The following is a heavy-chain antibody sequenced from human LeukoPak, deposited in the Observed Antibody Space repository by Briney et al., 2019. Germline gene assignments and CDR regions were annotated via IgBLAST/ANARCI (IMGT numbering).Heavy chain of an antibody. CDR3: ARDLFSEVVPSHFEFDY. CDR1: GYTFTSYG. V-gene: IGHV1-18*01. CDR2: ISAYNGNT. D-gene: IGHD2-15*01. J-gene: IGHJ4*02. Sequence: ASVKVSCKASGYTFTSYGISWVRQAPGQGLEWMGWISAYNGNTNYAQKLQGRVTMTTDTSTSTAYMELRSLRSDDTAVYYCARDLFSEVVPSHFEFDYWGQGTLVTVSS.